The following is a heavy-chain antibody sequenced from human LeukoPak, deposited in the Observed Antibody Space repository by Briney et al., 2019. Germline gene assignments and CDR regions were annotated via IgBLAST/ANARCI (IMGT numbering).Heavy chain of an antibody. Sequence: GGSLRLSCAASGFTFSDYYMSWIRQAPGKGLEWVSYISSIDNTIYYADSVKGRFTISRDNAKNSLYLQINSLRAEDTAVYYCARGQWTAVYYFDYWGQGTLVTVSS. V-gene: IGHV3-11*01. CDR1: GFTFSDYY. J-gene: IGHJ4*02. CDR2: ISSIDNTI. CDR3: ARGQWTAVYYFDY. D-gene: IGHD6-19*01.